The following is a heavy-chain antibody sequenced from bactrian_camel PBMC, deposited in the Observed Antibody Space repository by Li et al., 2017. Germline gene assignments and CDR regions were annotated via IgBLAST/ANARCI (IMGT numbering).Heavy chain of an antibody. J-gene: IGHJ6*01. CDR2: IYSIST. CDR1: GGPFSTNY. CDR3: ATANSPYTCYSGTWYRGARFDY. D-gene: IGHD6*01. V-gene: IGHV3S53*01. Sequence: HVQLVESGGGSVQAGGSLRLACAASGGPFSTNYWAWFRQAPEKEREGVAAIYSISTYYADSVKGRFTISQDNAKNTVYLQMNSLKPEDTAMYFCATANSPYTCYSGTWYRGARFDYWGQGTQVTVS.